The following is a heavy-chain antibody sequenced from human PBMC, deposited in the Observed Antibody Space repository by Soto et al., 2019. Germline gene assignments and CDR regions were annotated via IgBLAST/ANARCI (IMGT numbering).Heavy chain of an antibody. V-gene: IGHV3-74*01. D-gene: IGHD2-21*02. CDR1: GLTFSRYW. CDR3: ATGGYCGGDCPPFDL. CDR2: INRDGSST. J-gene: IGHJ2*01. Sequence: EVQLVESGGGLVQPGGSLRLSCAASGLTFSRYWMHWVRQAPGKGLVWVSLINRDGSSTNYADSVRGRFTISRDHAKNTLYLQMNSLRAEDTAVYYCATGGYCGGDCPPFDLWGRGTLVTVSS.